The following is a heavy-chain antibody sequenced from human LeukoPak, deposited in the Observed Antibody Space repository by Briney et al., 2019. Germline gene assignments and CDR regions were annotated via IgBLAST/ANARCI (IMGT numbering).Heavy chain of an antibody. V-gene: IGHV3-7*01. Sequence: GGSLRLSCAASGFRFNTYWMSWVRQAPGKGLEWVANIKQDGREKYYVDSVKGRFTISRDNAKNSLYPQMNSLRAVDTAVYYCARDLDPSSSPFPYYFDYWGQGTLVTVSS. CDR2: IKQDGREK. J-gene: IGHJ4*02. CDR1: GFRFNTYW. D-gene: IGHD6-6*01. CDR3: ARDLDPSSSPFPYYFDY.